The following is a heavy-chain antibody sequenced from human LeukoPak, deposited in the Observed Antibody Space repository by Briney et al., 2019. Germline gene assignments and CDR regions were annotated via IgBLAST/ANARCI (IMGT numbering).Heavy chain of an antibody. CDR3: ARAPGGYGSGSRGAFDI. V-gene: IGHV4-59*01. D-gene: IGHD3-10*01. CDR1: GGSISSYY. CDR2: IYYRGST. J-gene: IGHJ3*02. Sequence: SETLSLTCTVSGGSISSYYWSWIRQPPGKGLEWIGYIYYRGSTNYNPSLKSRVTISVDTSKNQFSLKLSAVTAADTAVYYCARAPGGYGSGSRGAFDIWGQGTMVTVSS.